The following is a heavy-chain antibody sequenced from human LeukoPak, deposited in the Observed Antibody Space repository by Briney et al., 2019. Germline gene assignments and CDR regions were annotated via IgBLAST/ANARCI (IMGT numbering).Heavy chain of an antibody. CDR3: ARVSLGAAAGTSR. CDR1: GFTFSSYN. Sequence: PGGSLRLPCAASGFTFSSYNMNWVRQAPGKGLEWVSSISSSSSYIYYTDSVKGRFTISRDNAKNSLYLQMNSLRADDTAIYYCARVSLGAAAGTSRWGQGTLVTVSS. D-gene: IGHD6-13*01. V-gene: IGHV3-21*01. CDR2: ISSSSSYI. J-gene: IGHJ4*02.